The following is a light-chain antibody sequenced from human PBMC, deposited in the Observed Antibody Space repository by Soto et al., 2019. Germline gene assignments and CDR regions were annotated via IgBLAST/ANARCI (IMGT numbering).Light chain of an antibody. CDR2: EVS. CDR3: SSYAGSNNLV. V-gene: IGLV2-8*01. CDR1: SSDVGGYNY. J-gene: IGLJ2*01. Sequence: QSALTQPPSASGSPGQSVTISCTGTSSDVGGYNYVSWYQQHPGKAPKLMIYEVSKRPSGVPDRFSGSMSGNTASVTVSGLQAEDEADYYCSSYAGSNNLVFGGGTKVTVL.